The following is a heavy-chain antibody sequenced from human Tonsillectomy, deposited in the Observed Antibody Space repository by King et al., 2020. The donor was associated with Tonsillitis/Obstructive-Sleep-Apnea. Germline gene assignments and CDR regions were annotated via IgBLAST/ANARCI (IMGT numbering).Heavy chain of an antibody. D-gene: IGHD1-26*01. Sequence: QLVQSGAEVQKPGASVKVSCKASGYTFTSYGIIWVRQAPGQGLEWMGWISAYNDDTNYAQKLQDRVTMTTDTSTSKAYMELRRLKSDDTAVYYCASVSAFAWELVPVDPSGQGTLVTVSS. CDR1: GYTFTSYG. J-gene: IGHJ5*02. V-gene: IGHV1-18*01. CDR3: ASVSAFAWELVPVDP. CDR2: ISAYNDDT.